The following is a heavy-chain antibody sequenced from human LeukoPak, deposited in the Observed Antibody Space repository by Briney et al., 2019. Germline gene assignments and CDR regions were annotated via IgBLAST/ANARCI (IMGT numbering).Heavy chain of an antibody. D-gene: IGHD4-17*01. V-gene: IGHV1-2*02. CDR1: GYTFTGYY. CDR2: INPNSGT. J-gene: IGHJ4*02. Sequence: ASVKVSCKASGYTFTGYYIHWARQATGQGLEWMGWINPNSGTNYAQKFQGRVTMTGDTSISTANMELSRLRSDDTAVYYCARGKMNGDDFDYWGQGTLVTVSS. CDR3: ARGKMNGDDFDY.